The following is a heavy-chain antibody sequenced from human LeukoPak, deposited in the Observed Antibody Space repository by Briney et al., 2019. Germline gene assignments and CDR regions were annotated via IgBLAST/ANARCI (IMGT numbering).Heavy chain of an antibody. CDR1: GGSISSSSYY. J-gene: IGHJ4*02. CDR2: IYYSGST. D-gene: IGHD3-3*01. CDR3: ARGGLTYYDFWSGYHRSNLPGPAFDY. V-gene: IGHV4-39*07. Sequence: SETLSLSCTVSGGSISSSSYYWGWIRQPPGKGLEWIGSIYYSGSTYYNPSLKSRVTISVDTSKNQFSLKLSSVTAADTAVYYCARGGLTYYDFWSGYHRSNLPGPAFDYWGQGTLVTVSS.